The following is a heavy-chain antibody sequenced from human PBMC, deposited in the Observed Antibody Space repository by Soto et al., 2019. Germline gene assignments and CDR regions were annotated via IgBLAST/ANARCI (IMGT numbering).Heavy chain of an antibody. CDR3: ARVRFGESDAFDI. CDR2: ISGSGGST. V-gene: IGHV3-23*01. CDR1: GFTFSSYA. J-gene: IGHJ3*02. Sequence: GGSLRLSCAASGFTFSSYAMSWVRQAPGKGLEWVSAISGSGGSTYYADSVKGRFTISRDNSKNTLYLQMNSLRAEDTAVYYCARVRFGESDAFDIWGQGTMVTVSS. D-gene: IGHD3-10*01.